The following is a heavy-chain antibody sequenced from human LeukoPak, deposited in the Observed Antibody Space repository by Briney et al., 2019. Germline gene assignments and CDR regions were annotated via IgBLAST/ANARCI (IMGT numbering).Heavy chain of an antibody. D-gene: IGHD6-19*01. CDR1: GFTFSNYA. CDR2: ISGSCGDT. Sequence: GGSLRLSCVASGFTFSNYAMSWVRQAPAKGLEWVSAISGSCGDTFYTDSVKGRLTVSRDNSKDTLYLQMKGLRAEDTAVYYCVKDSVVVAGLVNYFDHWGQGTLVTVP. J-gene: IGHJ4*02. CDR3: VKDSVVVAGLVNYFDH. V-gene: IGHV3-23*01.